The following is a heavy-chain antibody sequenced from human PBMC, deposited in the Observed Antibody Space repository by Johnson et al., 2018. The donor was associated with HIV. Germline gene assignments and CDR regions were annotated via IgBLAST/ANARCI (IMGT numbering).Heavy chain of an antibody. V-gene: IGHV3-20*04. CDR1: GFTFDDYG. D-gene: IGHD5-18*01. Sequence: MQLVESGGGLVQPGGSLKVSCAASGFTFDDYGMSWVRQAPGKGLEWVSGINWNGGSECYADSLKGRFILSRDNSKNTIYLKMNGLRGEDTAMYYWAREKAWIQMWDDAFDVWGQGTVVNVSP. J-gene: IGHJ3*01. CDR3: AREKAWIQMWDDAFDV. CDR2: INWNGGSE.